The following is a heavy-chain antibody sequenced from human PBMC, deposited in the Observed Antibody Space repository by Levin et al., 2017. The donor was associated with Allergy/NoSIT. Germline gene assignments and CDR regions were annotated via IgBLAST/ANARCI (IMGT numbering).Heavy chain of an antibody. CDR2: ISYDGSNK. CDR1: GFTFSSYG. CDR3: AKAVGFPRLMVRGVSRGYGMDV. D-gene: IGHD3-10*01. V-gene: IGHV3-30*18. Sequence: GESLKISCAASGFTFSSYGMHWVRQAPGKGLEWVAVISYDGSNKYYADSVKGRFTISRDNSKNTLYLQMNSLRAEDTAVYYCAKAVGFPRLMVRGVSRGYGMDVWGQGTTVTVSS. J-gene: IGHJ6*02.